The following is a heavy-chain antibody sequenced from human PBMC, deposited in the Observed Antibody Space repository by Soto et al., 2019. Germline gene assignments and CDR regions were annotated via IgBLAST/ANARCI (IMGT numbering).Heavy chain of an antibody. Sequence: SGPTLVKPTQTLTLTCTFSGFSLRPSGVGVGWIRQPPGKALEWLALIYWDDDKRYSPSLKSRLTISKDTSKNQVVLTMNNMDPVDTATYYCAHRNPRKVVPAAIPPVPVGWFDPWGQGTLVTVSS. D-gene: IGHD2-2*01. CDR1: GFSLRPSGVG. V-gene: IGHV2-5*02. CDR3: AHRNPRKVVPAAIPPVPVGWFDP. CDR2: IYWDDDK. J-gene: IGHJ5*02.